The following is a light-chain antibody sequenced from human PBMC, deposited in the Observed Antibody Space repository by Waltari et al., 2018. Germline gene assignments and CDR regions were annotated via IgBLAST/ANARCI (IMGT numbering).Light chain of an antibody. V-gene: IGLV4-69*01. Sequence: QLVLTQSPSASASLGASVKLTCILSSGYSSYTIAWHRQQSGKGPRYLMKVNSDGSHTKGDGLPERFSGSSSGAERYLTISSLQSEDEGDYYCQTWGTGIHVVFGGGTKLTVL. CDR2: VNSDGSH. CDR3: QTWGTGIHVV. CDR1: SGYSSYT. J-gene: IGLJ2*01.